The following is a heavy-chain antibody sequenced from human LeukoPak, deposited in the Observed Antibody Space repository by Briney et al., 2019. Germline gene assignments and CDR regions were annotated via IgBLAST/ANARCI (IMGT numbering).Heavy chain of an antibody. J-gene: IGHJ3*02. CDR1: GGSISSYY. Sequence: SETLSLTCTVSGGSISSYYWSWIRQPPGKGLEWIGYIYYSGSTNYNPSLKSRVTISVDTSKNQFSLKLSSVTAADTAVYYCARVGAVAGYDAFDIWGQGTMVTVSS. CDR3: ARVGAVAGYDAFDI. D-gene: IGHD6-19*01. V-gene: IGHV4-59*01. CDR2: IYYSGST.